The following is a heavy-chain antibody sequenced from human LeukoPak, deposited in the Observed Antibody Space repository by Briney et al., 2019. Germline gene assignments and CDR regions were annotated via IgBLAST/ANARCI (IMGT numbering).Heavy chain of an antibody. J-gene: IGHJ4*02. V-gene: IGHV3-48*03. CDR3: AREGSVPSGWSFFDY. CDR2: IGNSGNTM. D-gene: IGHD2-15*01. Sequence: GGSLRLSCAASGFTFRSSEMNWVRQAPGKGLEWVSYIGNSGNTMYADSVKGRFTISRDNAKDSGYLQMNSLRAEDTAIYYCAREGSVPSGWSFFDYWGQGTLVTVSS. CDR1: GFTFRSSE.